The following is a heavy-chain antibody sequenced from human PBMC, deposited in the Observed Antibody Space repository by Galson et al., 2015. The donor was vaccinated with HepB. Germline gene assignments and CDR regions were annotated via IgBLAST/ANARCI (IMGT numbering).Heavy chain of an antibody. D-gene: IGHD2-2*01. V-gene: IGHV3-30-3*01. CDR2: ISYDGSNK. CDR3: ARDPYDCSSTSCYPYYFDY. Sequence: SLRLSCAASGFTFSSYAMHWVRQASGKGLDWVAVISYDGSNKYYADSVKGRFTISRDNSKNTLYLQMNSLRAEDTAVYYCARDPYDCSSTSCYPYYFDYWGQGTLVTVSS. J-gene: IGHJ4*02. CDR1: GFTFSSYA.